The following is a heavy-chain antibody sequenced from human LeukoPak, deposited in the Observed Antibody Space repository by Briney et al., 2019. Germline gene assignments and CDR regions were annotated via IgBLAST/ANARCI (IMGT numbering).Heavy chain of an antibody. CDR3: VRVHCSGGGCYQRNDGLEI. D-gene: IGHD2-15*01. J-gene: IGHJ3*02. V-gene: IGHV3-21*01. CDR2: ISVDSNYL. Sequence: GGSLRLSCAASGFTFNTYSMNWDRQAPGKGLEWVSSISVDSNYLYYVDSLRRRFTVSSDNTKNSLYLQMNSLRAEDTAVYYCVRVHCSGGGCYQRNDGLEIWGQGTMVTVSS. CDR1: GFTFNTYS.